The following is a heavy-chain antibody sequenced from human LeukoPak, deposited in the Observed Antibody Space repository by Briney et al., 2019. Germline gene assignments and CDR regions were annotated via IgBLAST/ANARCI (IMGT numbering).Heavy chain of an antibody. CDR2: ISDSGGST. V-gene: IGHV3-64*04. CDR1: GFPFSSYA. J-gene: IGHJ4*02. D-gene: IGHD3-10*01. CDR3: ASPSSGPFDY. Sequence: PGGSLRLSCSASGFPFSSYAMHWVRQAPGKGLEYVSAISDSGGSTYYADSVKGRFTISRDNSKNTLYLQMSSLRAEDTAVYYCASPSSGPFDYWGQGTLVTVSS.